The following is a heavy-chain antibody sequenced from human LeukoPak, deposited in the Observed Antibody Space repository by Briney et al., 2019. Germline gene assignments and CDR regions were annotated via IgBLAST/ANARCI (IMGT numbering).Heavy chain of an antibody. CDR3: ARAGSDSSGYYLDY. D-gene: IGHD3-22*01. J-gene: IGHJ4*02. CDR1: GGSISSGDYY. CDR2: IYYSGST. Sequence: PSQTLSLTCTVSGGSISSGDYYWSWIRQPPGKGLEWIGYIYYSGSTYYNPSLKSRVTISVDTSENQFSLKLSSVTAADTAVYYCARAGSDSSGYYLDYWGQGTLVTVSS. V-gene: IGHV4-30-4*01.